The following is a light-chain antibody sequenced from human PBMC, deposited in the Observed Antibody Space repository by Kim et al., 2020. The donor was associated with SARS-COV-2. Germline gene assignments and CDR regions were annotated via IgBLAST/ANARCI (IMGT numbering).Light chain of an antibody. CDR3: QQYKTWPS. Sequence: DIVMTQSPATLSVSPGERATLSCRASQSVSTNLAWYQQKPGQAPRLLIYGADTRAAGIPARFSGSGSGTEFTLTISSLQSEDLALYYCQQYKTWPSFGQGTKVEIK. V-gene: IGKV3-15*01. CDR2: GAD. J-gene: IGKJ1*01. CDR1: QSVSTN.